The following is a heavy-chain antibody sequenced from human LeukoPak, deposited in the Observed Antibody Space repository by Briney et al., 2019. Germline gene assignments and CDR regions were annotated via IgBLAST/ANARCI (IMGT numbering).Heavy chain of an antibody. V-gene: IGHV4-59*01. CDR1: GASISRDY. J-gene: IGHJ4*02. D-gene: IGHD1-26*01. CDR2: IYNGGST. Sequence: PSETLSLTCTVSGASISRDYWTWIRQPPGKGLEWIGYIYNGGSTTYSPSLNSRVTISLDTSNNQVSLRLSSVTAADTAVYHCAKGGTYGGGADYWGKGKLVTVSS. CDR3: AKGGTYGGGADY.